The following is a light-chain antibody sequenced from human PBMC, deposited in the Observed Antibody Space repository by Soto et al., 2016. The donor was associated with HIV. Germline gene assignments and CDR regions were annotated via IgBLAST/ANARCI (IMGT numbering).Light chain of an antibody. J-gene: IGKJ1*01. Sequence: DIQMTQSPSSLSASVGDRITITCRASQGISNYLAWYQQKPGRAPKLLIFGASTLQSGVPSRFSGSGSGTEFSLTISSLRPEDVATYYCQKYNSAPRTFGPGTSGGNQT. CDR1: QGISNY. CDR3: QKYNSAPRT. CDR2: GAS. V-gene: IGKV1-27*01.